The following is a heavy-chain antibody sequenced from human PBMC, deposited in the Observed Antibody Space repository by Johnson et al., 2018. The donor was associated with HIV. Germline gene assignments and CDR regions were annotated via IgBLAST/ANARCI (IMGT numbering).Heavy chain of an antibody. CDR2: IRYDGSNK. Sequence: QVQLVESGGGVVQPGGSLRLSCAASGFTFGIYGMHWVRQAPGKGLEWVAFIRYDGSNKYYADSVKGRFTISRDNSKNTLYLQINSLRAEDTAVFYCAKGKSSGRGACDIWGQGTKVIVSS. D-gene: IGHD6-19*01. V-gene: IGHV3-30*02. J-gene: IGHJ3*02. CDR1: GFTFGIYG. CDR3: AKGKSSGRGACDI.